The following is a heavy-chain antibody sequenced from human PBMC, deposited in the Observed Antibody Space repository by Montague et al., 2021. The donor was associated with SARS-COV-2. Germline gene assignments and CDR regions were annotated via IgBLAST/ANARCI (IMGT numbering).Heavy chain of an antibody. CDR3: AKDCEIAAAGTWVDY. D-gene: IGHD6-13*01. V-gene: IGHV3-9*01. Sequence: SLRLSCAASGFTFDDYAMHWVRQAPGKGLEWVSGISWNSGSIGYADSVKGRFTISRDNAKNSLYLEMNSLRAEDTALYYCAKDCEIAAAGTWVDYWGQGTLVTVSS. CDR2: ISWNSGSI. J-gene: IGHJ4*01. CDR1: GFTFDDYA.